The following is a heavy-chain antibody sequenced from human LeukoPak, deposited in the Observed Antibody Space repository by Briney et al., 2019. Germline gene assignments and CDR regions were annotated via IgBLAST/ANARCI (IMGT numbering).Heavy chain of an antibody. Sequence: GGSLRLSCAASGFTFSDYWMHWVRQAPGKGLVWVSRISSDGSRVTYADSVKGRFTISRDNAKNTLYLQMNSLRVEDTAIYYCARDAGGRTQREGWFDPWGQGTLVTVSS. CDR1: GFTFSDYW. V-gene: IGHV3-74*01. CDR3: ARDAGGRTQREGWFDP. CDR2: ISSDGSRV. J-gene: IGHJ5*02. D-gene: IGHD1-1*01.